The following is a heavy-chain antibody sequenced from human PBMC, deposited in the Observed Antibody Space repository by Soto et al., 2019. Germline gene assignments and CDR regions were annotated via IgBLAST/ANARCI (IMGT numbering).Heavy chain of an antibody. CDR2: IYYSGST. CDR3: ARGFPGAAYYYYGMDV. D-gene: IGHD3-10*01. CDR1: GGSISSGDYY. Sequence: SETLSLTCTVSGGSISSGDYYWSWIRQPPGKGLEWIGYIYYSGSTYYNPSLKSRVTISVDTSKNQFSLKLSSVTAADTAVYYCARGFPGAAYYYYGMDVWGQGTTVTVSS. V-gene: IGHV4-30-4*01. J-gene: IGHJ6*02.